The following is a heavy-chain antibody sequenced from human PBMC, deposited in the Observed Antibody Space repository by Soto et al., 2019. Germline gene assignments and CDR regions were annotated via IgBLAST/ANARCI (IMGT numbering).Heavy chain of an antibody. D-gene: IGHD3-10*01. CDR2: MYYSGST. CDR3: ASYSHHFYGSGSYRTIDY. CDR1: GCSISSGGYY. V-gene: IGHV4-31*03. J-gene: IGHJ4*02. Sequence: QVQLQESGPGLVKPSQTLSLTCTVSGCSISSGGYYCSWIRQHPGKGLEWFGYMYYSGSTYYNPSLKSRVTISVDTSKNQFSLKLSSVTAADTAVYYCASYSHHFYGSGSYRTIDYWGQGTLVTVSS.